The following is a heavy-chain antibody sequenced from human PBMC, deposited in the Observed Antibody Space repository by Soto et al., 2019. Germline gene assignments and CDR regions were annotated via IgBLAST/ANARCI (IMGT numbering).Heavy chain of an antibody. D-gene: IGHD2-15*01. CDR3: ARVLGYCSGGSCRGGSVDP. J-gene: IGHJ5*02. Sequence: QVQLVQSGAEVKKPGSSVKVSCKASGGTFSSYAISWVRQAPGQGLEWMGGIIPIFGTANYAQKFQGRVTITADKSTSTAYMELSSLRSEDTAVYYCARVLGYCSGGSCRGGSVDPWGQGTLVTVSS. CDR1: GGTFSSYA. CDR2: IIPIFGTA. V-gene: IGHV1-69*06.